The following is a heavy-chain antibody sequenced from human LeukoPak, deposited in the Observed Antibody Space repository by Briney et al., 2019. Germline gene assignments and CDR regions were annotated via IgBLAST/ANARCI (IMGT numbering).Heavy chain of an antibody. CDR3: ARGVGLYYDYVWGSYRYYDY. CDR2: INHSGST. Sequence: SETLSLTCAVYGGSFSGYYWSWIRQPPGKWLEWIGEINHSGSTNYNPSLKSRVTISVDTSKNQFSLKLSSVTAADTAVYYCARGVGLYYDYVWGSYRYYDYWGQGTLVTVSS. CDR1: GGSFSGYY. J-gene: IGHJ4*02. V-gene: IGHV4-34*01. D-gene: IGHD3-16*02.